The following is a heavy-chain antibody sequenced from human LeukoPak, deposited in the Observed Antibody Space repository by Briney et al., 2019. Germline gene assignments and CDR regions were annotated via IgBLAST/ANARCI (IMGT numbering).Heavy chain of an antibody. CDR2: ISGDGSDR. D-gene: IGHD2-15*01. CDR1: GFTFSNYT. J-gene: IGHJ4*02. Sequence: PGGFLRLSCGASGFTFSNYTMNWVRQAPGKGLEWVAIISGDGSDRFYADSVKGRFTLSRDNSKNTLFLQMNSLRTEDTALYYCAGHSGGSDYWGQGTLVTVSS. CDR3: AGHSGGSDY. V-gene: IGHV3-30*04.